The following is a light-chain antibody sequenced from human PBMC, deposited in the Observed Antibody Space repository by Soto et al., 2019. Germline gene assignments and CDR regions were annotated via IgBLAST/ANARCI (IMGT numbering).Light chain of an antibody. CDR1: QSVSSY. CDR3: QQRSNWPPEGT. Sequence: EIVLTQSPATLSLSPGERATLSCRASQSVSSYLAWYQQKPGQAPRLLIYDASNRATGIPARFSGSGSGTDFNLTISSLEPEDFAVYYCQQRSNWPPEGTFGPGTKVDIK. J-gene: IGKJ3*01. CDR2: DAS. V-gene: IGKV3-11*01.